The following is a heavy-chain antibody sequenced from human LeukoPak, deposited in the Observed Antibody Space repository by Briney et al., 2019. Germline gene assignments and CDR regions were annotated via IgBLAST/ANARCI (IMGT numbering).Heavy chain of an antibody. CDR1: GGSISSYY. V-gene: IGHV4-4*07. CDR2: IYTSGST. Sequence: SETLSLTCTVSGGSISSYYWSWVRQPAGKGLEWIGRIYTSGSTNYNPSLKSRVTMSVDTSKNQFSLKLSSVTAADTAVYYCARVGARSSWYSWYFDLWGRGTLVTVSS. J-gene: IGHJ2*01. CDR3: ARVGARSSWYSWYFDL. D-gene: IGHD6-13*01.